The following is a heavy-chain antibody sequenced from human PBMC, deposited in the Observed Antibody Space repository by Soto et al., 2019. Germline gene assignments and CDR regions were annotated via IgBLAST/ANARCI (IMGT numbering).Heavy chain of an antibody. J-gene: IGHJ4*02. CDR3: ARVRAAGFGELLDG. CDR2: ISSSSSYI. V-gene: IGHV3-21*01. CDR1: GFTFSSYS. D-gene: IGHD3-10*01. Sequence: GGSLRLSCAASGFTFSSYSMNWVRQAPGKGLEWVSSISSSSSYIYYADSVKGRFTISRDNAKNSLYLQMNSLRAEDTAVYYCARVRAAGFGELLDGWGQGTLVTVSS.